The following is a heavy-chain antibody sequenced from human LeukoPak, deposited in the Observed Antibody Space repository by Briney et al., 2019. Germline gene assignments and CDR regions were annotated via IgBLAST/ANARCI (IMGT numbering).Heavy chain of an antibody. J-gene: IGHJ4*02. Sequence: GGSLRLSCAASGFTLSSYGMHWVRRAPGKGLEGGAGLWYAGSNKYYADTVKGRFTISRDNSKNTLYLQMNRLRAEHTAVYYRAKSYGMGATNTFDYWGQGTLVTVSS. CDR3: AKSYGMGATNTFDY. CDR2: LWYAGSNK. V-gene: IGHV3-33*06. D-gene: IGHD1-26*01. CDR1: GFTLSSYG.